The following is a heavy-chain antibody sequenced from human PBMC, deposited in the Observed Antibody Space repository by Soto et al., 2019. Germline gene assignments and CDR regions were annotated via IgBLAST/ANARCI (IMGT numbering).Heavy chain of an antibody. Sequence: PSETLSLTCTVSGGSISSGDYYWSWIRQPPGKGLEWIGYIYYSGSTYYNPSLKSRVTISVDTSKNQFSLKLSSVTAADTAVYYCARGLFAGNSFFDYWGQGTLVTVSS. V-gene: IGHV4-30-4*01. J-gene: IGHJ4*02. CDR1: GGSISSGDYY. CDR2: IYYSGST. CDR3: ARGLFAGNSFFDY. D-gene: IGHD4-4*01.